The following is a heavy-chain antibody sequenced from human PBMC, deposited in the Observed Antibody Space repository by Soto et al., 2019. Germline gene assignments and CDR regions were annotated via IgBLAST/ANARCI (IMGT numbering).Heavy chain of an antibody. Sequence: ASVKVSCKASGYTFTGYYMHWVRQAPGQGLEWMGWINPNSGGTNYAQKFQGRVTMTRDTSISTAYMELSRLRSDDTAVYYCARDRRGSGSNMYRAVGLDPWGQGTLVTVYS. V-gene: IGHV1-2*02. CDR1: GYTFTGYY. J-gene: IGHJ5*02. CDR2: INPNSGGT. D-gene: IGHD3-10*01. CDR3: ARDRRGSGSNMYRAVGLDP.